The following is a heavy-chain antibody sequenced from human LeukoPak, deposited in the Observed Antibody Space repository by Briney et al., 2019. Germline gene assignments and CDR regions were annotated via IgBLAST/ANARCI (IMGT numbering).Heavy chain of an antibody. J-gene: IGHJ6*03. CDR1: GFTFSSYG. D-gene: IGHD2-15*01. Sequence: GGSLRLSCAASGFTFSSYGMHWVRQAPGKGLEWVAVISYDGSNKYYADSVKGRFTISRDNSKNTLYLQMNSLRAEDTAVYYCAKGGSGGSCYSCGGFYYYYYMDVWGKGTTVTVSS. CDR3: AKGGSGGSCYSCGGFYYYYYMDV. V-gene: IGHV3-30*18. CDR2: ISYDGSNK.